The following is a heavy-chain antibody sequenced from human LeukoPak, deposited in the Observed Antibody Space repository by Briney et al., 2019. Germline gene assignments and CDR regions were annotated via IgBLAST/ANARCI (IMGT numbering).Heavy chain of an antibody. Sequence: PGGSLRLSCAASGFTFSSYAMNWVRQAPGKGLEWVSSISSSSSYIYYADSVKGRFTISRDNAKNSLYLQMNSLRAEDTAVYYCARVAVAGNYGLDYWGQGTLVTVSS. CDR2: ISSSSSYI. CDR3: ARVAVAGNYGLDY. J-gene: IGHJ4*02. CDR1: GFTFSSYA. D-gene: IGHD6-19*01. V-gene: IGHV3-21*01.